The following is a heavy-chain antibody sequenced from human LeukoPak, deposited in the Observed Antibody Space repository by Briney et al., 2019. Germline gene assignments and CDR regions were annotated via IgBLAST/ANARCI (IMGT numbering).Heavy chain of an antibody. CDR3: AATPGGVGAASNFDY. J-gene: IGHJ4*02. Sequence: SVKVSCEASGFTFTSSAMQWVRQARGQRLEWIGWIVVGSGNTNYAQKFQERVTITRDMSTSTAYMELSSLRSEDTAVYYCAATPGGVGAASNFDYWGQGTLVTVSS. V-gene: IGHV1-58*02. D-gene: IGHD1-26*01. CDR1: GFTFTSSA. CDR2: IVVGSGNT.